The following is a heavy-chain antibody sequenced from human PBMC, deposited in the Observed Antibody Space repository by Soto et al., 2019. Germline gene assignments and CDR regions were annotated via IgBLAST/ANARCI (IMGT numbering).Heavy chain of an antibody. Sequence: SETLSLTCSVSGGAMTYGGYSLSLIRQAPEKGLESLSYLGHLETTYSNASFKSRLSMYIDSTRNQFSLSLSSMTPADKAVYDCATGGGYDSFDSWGQGIQVTVSS. CDR1: GGAMTYGGYS. D-gene: IGHD2-15*01. CDR3: ATGGGYDSFDS. CDR2: LGHLETT. V-gene: IGHV4-30-2*01. J-gene: IGHJ4*02.